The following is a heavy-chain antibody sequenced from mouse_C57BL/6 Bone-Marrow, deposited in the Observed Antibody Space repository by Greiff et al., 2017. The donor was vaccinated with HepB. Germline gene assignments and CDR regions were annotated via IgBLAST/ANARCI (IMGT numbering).Heavy chain of an antibody. CDR3: TTLGTGTWGDAY. D-gene: IGHD4-1*01. CDR2: IDPENGDT. Sequence: VQLQQSGAELVRPGASVKSSCTASGFNIKDDYMHWVKQRPEQGLEWIGWIDPENGDTEYASKFQGKATITADTSSNTAYLQLSSLTSEDTAVYYSTTLGTGTWGDAYWGQGTLVTVSA. V-gene: IGHV14-4*01. J-gene: IGHJ3*01. CDR1: GFNIKDDY.